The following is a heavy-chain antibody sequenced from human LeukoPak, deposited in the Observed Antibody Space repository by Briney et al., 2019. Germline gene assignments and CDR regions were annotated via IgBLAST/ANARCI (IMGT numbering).Heavy chain of an antibody. CDR2: IYPGDSDT. Sequence: GESLKISCKGSGYSFTSYWIGWVRQMPGKGLEWMGIIYPGDSDTRYSPSFQGQVTISADKSISTAYLQWSSLKASDTAMYYCARHGSSGWYGRSWYFDLWGRGTLVTVSS. J-gene: IGHJ2*01. CDR1: GYSFTSYW. D-gene: IGHD6-19*01. V-gene: IGHV5-51*01. CDR3: ARHGSSGWYGRSWYFDL.